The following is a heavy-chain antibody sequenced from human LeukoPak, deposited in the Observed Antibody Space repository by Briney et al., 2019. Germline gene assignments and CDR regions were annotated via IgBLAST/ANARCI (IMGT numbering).Heavy chain of an antibody. Sequence: ASVKVSCKASGYTFTGYYMHWVRQAPGQGLEWMGWINPNSGGTNYAQKFQGRVTMTRDTSISTAYMELSRLRSDDTAVYYCAGSSSWIYGMDVWGQGTTVTVSS. V-gene: IGHV1-2*02. CDR1: GYTFTGYY. D-gene: IGHD6-13*01. CDR3: AGSSSWIYGMDV. CDR2: INPNSGGT. J-gene: IGHJ6*02.